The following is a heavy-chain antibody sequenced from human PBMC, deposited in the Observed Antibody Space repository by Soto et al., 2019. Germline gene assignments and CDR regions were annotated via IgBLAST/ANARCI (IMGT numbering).Heavy chain of an antibody. CDR1: GFSLSNARMG. J-gene: IGHJ4*02. Sequence: QVTLKESGPVLVNPTETLTLTCTVSGFSLSNARMGVSWIRQPPGKALEWLAHIFSNDEKSYSTSLKSRLTISKDTSKSQVVLTMTNMDPVDTATYYCARSGPLVGATTGVRDFDYWGQGTLVTVSS. V-gene: IGHV2-26*01. D-gene: IGHD1-26*01. CDR3: ARSGPLVGATTGVRDFDY. CDR2: IFSNDEK.